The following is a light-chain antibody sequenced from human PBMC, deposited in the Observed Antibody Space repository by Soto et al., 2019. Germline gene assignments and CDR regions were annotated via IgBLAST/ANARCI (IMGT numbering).Light chain of an antibody. CDR2: RNN. Sequence: QSVLTQPPSASGTPGQRVTISCSGRSSNIGSNYVYWYQQVPGTAPKLLIYRNNQRPSGVPDRFSGSKSGTSASLAISGLRSEDEADYYCAGWDGSLSGYVFGTGTKVTVL. CDR1: SSNIGSNY. CDR3: AGWDGSLSGYV. V-gene: IGLV1-47*01. J-gene: IGLJ1*01.